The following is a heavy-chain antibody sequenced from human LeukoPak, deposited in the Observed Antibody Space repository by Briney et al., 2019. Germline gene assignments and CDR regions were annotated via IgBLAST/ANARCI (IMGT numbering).Heavy chain of an antibody. CDR3: ARSPLARLPDKYYFDY. Sequence: SETLSLTCTVSGGSISSGSYYCSWIRQPAGKGLEWIGRIYISGSTNYNPSLKSRVTISVDTSKNQFSLKLSSVTAADTAVYYCARSPLARLPDKYYFDYWGQGTLVTVSS. V-gene: IGHV4-61*02. D-gene: IGHD2-2*01. CDR1: GGSISSGSYY. J-gene: IGHJ4*02. CDR2: IYISGST.